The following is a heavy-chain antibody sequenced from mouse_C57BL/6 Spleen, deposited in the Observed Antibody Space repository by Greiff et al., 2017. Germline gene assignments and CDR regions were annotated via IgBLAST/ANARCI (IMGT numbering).Heavy chain of an antibody. CDR1: GYTFTGYW. J-gene: IGHJ4*01. Sequence: QVQLQQSGAELMKPGASVKLSCKATGYTFTGYWIEWVKQRPGHGLEWIGEILPGRGSTNYNEKFKGKATFTADTSSNTAYMQLSSLTTEDSAIYYCARRTLTGTYAMDYWGQGTSVTVSS. V-gene: IGHV1-9*01. CDR2: ILPGRGST. CDR3: ARRTLTGTYAMDY. D-gene: IGHD4-1*01.